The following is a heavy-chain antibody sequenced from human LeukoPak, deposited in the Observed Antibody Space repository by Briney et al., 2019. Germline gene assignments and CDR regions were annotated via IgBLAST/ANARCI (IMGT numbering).Heavy chain of an antibody. J-gene: IGHJ4*02. CDR1: GSTFSSYW. V-gene: IGHV3-7*01. Sequence: GGSLRLSCAASGSTFSSYWMSWVRQAPGKGLEWVANIKQDGSEKYYVDSVKGRFTISRDNAKNSLYLQMNSLRAEDTAVYYCARENADIILGWNYARLDYWGQGTLVTVSS. D-gene: IGHD1-7*01. CDR3: ARENADIILGWNYARLDY. CDR2: IKQDGSEK.